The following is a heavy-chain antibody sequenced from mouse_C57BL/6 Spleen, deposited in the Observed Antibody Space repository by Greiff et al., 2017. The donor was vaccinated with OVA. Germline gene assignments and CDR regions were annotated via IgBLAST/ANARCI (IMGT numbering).Heavy chain of an antibody. CDR2: IYPGDGDT. Sequence: VQLQQSGAELVKPGASVKISCKASGYAFSSYWMNWVKQRPGKGLEWIGQIYPGDGDTNYNGKFKGKATLTADKSSSTAYMQLSSLTSEDSAVYFCASSYYYGSIPFAYWGQGTLVTVSA. CDR3: ASSYYYGSIPFAY. J-gene: IGHJ3*01. V-gene: IGHV1-80*01. D-gene: IGHD1-1*01. CDR1: GYAFSSYW.